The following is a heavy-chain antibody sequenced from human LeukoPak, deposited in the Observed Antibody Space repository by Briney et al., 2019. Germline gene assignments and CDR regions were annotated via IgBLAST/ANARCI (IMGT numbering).Heavy chain of an antibody. CDR3: AAGTAADY. CDR2: ISGSSSYT. V-gene: IGHV3-11*03. D-gene: IGHD6-25*01. Sequence: GGSVRLSCVVSGIPFSDYYMNWIRQAPGKGLEWTSYISGSSSYTDYADSVKGRFTISRDNANNVLYLQMNSLKVEDTAVYYCAAGTAADYWGLETLVSVSS. CDR1: GIPFSDYY. J-gene: IGHJ4*02.